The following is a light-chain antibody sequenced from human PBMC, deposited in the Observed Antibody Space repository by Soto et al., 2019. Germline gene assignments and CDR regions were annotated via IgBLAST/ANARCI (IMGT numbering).Light chain of an antibody. CDR3: QQYNGYPWT. CDR2: DAS. CDR1: QYISRC. J-gene: IGKJ1*01. Sequence: DIQMTQSPSTLSASVGDRVTMTCRASQYISRCLAWYQQKPGQVPTLLIYDASSLESGVPSRFSGTGSGSGTESTLTISSLQPDDFATYYCQQYNGYPWTFGQGTKVDIK. V-gene: IGKV1-5*01.